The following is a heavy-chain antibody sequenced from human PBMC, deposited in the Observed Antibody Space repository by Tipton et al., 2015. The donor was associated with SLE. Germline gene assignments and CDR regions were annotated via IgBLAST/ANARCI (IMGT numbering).Heavy chain of an antibody. CDR1: GFTFSSYW. J-gene: IGHJ4*02. V-gene: IGHV3-7*01. CDR3: AKVDRTNMVTSFDY. D-gene: IGHD5-18*01. CDR2: IKQDGSEK. Sequence: SLRLSCAASGFTFSSYWMSWVRQAPGKGLEWVAKIKQDGSEKYYVDSVKGRFTISRDDAKNSLYLQMNSLRAEDTAVYYCAKVDRTNMVTSFDYWGQGTLVTVSS.